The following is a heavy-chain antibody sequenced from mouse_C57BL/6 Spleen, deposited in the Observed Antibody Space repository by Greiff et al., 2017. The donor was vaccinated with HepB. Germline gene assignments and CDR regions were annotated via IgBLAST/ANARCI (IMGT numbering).Heavy chain of an antibody. V-gene: IGHV5-17*01. CDR2: ISSGSSTI. CDR1: GFTFSDYG. D-gene: IGHD2-4*01. Sequence: EVHLVESGGGLVKPGGSLKLSCAASGFTFSDYGMHWVRQAPEKGLEWVAYISSGSSTIYYADTVKGRFTISRDNAKNTLFLQMTSLRSEDTAMYYCARPSYDYGGAMDYWGQGTSVTVSS. J-gene: IGHJ4*01. CDR3: ARPSYDYGGAMDY.